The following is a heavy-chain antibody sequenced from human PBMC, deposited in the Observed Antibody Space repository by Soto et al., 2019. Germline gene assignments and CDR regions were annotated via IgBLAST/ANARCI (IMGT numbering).Heavy chain of an antibody. J-gene: IGHJ4*02. CDR2: IDPSDSYT. V-gene: IGHV5-10-1*01. CDR1: GYSFTSYW. Sequence: GESLKISCKGSGYSFTSYWISWVRQMPGKGLEWMGIIDPSDSYTNYSPSFQGHVTISADKSISTAYLQWSSLKASDTAMYYCARLQVAAGDNDLTVDYWGQGTLVTVSS. D-gene: IGHD6-13*01. CDR3: ARLQVAAGDNDLTVDY.